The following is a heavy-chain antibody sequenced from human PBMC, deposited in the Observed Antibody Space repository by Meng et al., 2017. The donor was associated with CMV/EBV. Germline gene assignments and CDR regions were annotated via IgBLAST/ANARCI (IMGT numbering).Heavy chain of an antibody. Sequence: QITLKESAPPLVKPTQTLTLTCTFSGFSLSTSGVGVGWIRQPPGKALEWLALIYWDDDKRYSPSLKSRLTITKDTSKNQVVLTMTNMDPVDTATYYCAHRGRIAAAGTDWFDPWGQGTLVTVSS. D-gene: IGHD6-13*01. V-gene: IGHV2-5*02. CDR2: IYWDDDK. CDR1: GFSLSTSGVG. CDR3: AHRGRIAAAGTDWFDP. J-gene: IGHJ5*02.